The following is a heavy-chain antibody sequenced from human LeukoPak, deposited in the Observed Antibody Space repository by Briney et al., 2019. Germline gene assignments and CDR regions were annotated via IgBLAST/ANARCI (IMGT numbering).Heavy chain of an antibody. CDR2: IYHSGST. Sequence: SQTLSLTCAVSGGSISSGGYSWSWIRQPPGKGLEWIGYIYHSGSTYYNPSLKSRVTISVDRSKNQFSLKLSSVTAADTAVYYCARGKYSSSSVDYWGQGTLVTVSS. CDR1: GGSISSGGYS. J-gene: IGHJ4*02. CDR3: ARGKYSSSSVDY. D-gene: IGHD6-6*01. V-gene: IGHV4-30-2*01.